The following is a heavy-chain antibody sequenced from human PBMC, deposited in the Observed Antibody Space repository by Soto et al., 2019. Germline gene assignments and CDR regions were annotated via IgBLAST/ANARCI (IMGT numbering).Heavy chain of an antibody. Sequence: PGGCLRLPCAASGFTFSTYAMSPVRQASGKRLEWVSGISGSVGRTSYSDSVKGWFTISRDNYKNTLYLQMNSLRAEDTAVYYCVKERDYDFWSGPQNFQRWGQGTLVTISS. CDR1: GFTFSTYA. V-gene: IGHV3-23*01. CDR2: ISGSVGRT. CDR3: VKERDYDFWSGPQNFQR. D-gene: IGHD3-3*01. J-gene: IGHJ1*01.